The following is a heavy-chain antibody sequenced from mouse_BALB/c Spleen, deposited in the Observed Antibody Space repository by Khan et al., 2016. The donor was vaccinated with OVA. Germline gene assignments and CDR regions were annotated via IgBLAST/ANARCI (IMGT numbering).Heavy chain of an antibody. V-gene: IGHV1-85*01. J-gene: IGHJ1*01. CDR2: IFPGDGST. CDR1: GYTFTSYD. CDR3: AGHYYGSILYWYFDV. Sequence: QVQLQQSGAELVKPGASVKLSCKASGYTFTSYDINWVRQRPEQGLEWIGWIFPGDGSTKYNEKFKGKATLTSDKSSSTAYMQLSRLTSEDSAVYFCAGHYYGSILYWYFDVWGAGTTFTVSS. D-gene: IGHD1-1*01.